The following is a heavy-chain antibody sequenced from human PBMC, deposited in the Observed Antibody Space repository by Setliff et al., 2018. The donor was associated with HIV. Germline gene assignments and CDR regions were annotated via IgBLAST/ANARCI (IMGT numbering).Heavy chain of an antibody. D-gene: IGHD2-8*01. CDR1: GGSLTNYY. CDR3: ARVPSCADTWCYMYYYYYYGMDV. J-gene: IGHJ6*02. Sequence: ETLSLTCTLSGGSLTNYYWTWIRQSPGEGLEWLGEIVDSGSTTYNPSLKSRVTISLDTSKKQFSLQLKSVTASDTAVHYCARVPSCADTWCYMYYYYYYGMDVWGQGTTVTVSS. V-gene: IGHV4-59*12. CDR2: IVDSGST.